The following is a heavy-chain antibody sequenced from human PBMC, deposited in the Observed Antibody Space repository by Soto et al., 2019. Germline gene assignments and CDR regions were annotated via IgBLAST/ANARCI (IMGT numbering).Heavy chain of an antibody. D-gene: IGHD3-10*01. V-gene: IGHV3-7*02. CDR1: GFTFGNYW. CDR2: IKGDGSAK. CDR3: SGGLASGSSGYYLDAFDI. Sequence: EVQLVESGGGLVQPGGSLRLSCAASGFTFGNYWMTWVRQAPGKGLEWVANIKGDGSAKSYLDSVRGRFTVSRDNAENLPFPPNNLLRGGGTGLILWSGGLASGSSGYYLDAFDIWGQGTMVTVS. J-gene: IGHJ3*02.